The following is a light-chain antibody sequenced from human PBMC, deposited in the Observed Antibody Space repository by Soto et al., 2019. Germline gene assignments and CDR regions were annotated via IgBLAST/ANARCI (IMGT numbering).Light chain of an antibody. CDR1: SSDVGGYNY. Sequence: QSALTQLRSVSGSPGQSVTISCTGTSSDVGGYNYVSWYQQHPGKAPKLMIYDVSKQPSGVPDRFSGSKSGNTASLTISGLQAEDEADYYCCSYAGSYTLVVFGGGTKLTVL. CDR2: DVS. V-gene: IGLV2-11*01. J-gene: IGLJ2*01. CDR3: CSYAGSYTLVV.